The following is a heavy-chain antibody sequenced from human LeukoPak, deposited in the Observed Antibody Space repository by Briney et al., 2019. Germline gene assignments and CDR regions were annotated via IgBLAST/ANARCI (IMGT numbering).Heavy chain of an antibody. CDR2: IYSSGST. V-gene: IGHV4-59*01. D-gene: IGHD3-10*01. CDR1: GGSISSYY. Sequence: PSETLSLTCTVSGGSISSYYWSWIRQPPGKGLEWIGDIYSSGSTNYNPSLKSRLTISVDASKNQFSLKLTSVTAADTAVYYCARAYYYGSGSYGLDYWGQGTLVTVSS. J-gene: IGHJ4*02. CDR3: ARAYYYGSGSYGLDY.